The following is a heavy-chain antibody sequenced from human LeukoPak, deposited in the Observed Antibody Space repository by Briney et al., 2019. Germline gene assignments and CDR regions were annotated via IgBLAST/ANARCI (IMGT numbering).Heavy chain of an antibody. D-gene: IGHD3-9*01. V-gene: IGHV4-4*07. CDR2: IYTSGST. CDR3: TREGYDILTGDYIVD. J-gene: IGHJ4*02. Sequence: SETLSLTCTVSGGSISSYYWSWIRQPAGKGLEWIGRIYTSGSTNYNPSLKSRVTMSVDTSKNQFSLRLSSVTAADTAVYYCTREGYDILTGDYIVDWGQGTLVTVSS. CDR1: GGSISSYY.